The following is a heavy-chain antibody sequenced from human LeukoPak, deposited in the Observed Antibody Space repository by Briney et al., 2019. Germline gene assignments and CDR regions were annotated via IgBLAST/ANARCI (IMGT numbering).Heavy chain of an antibody. V-gene: IGHV3-23*01. CDR1: GLIFSNFA. CDR2: ITSGFSP. Sequence: GGSLSLSCTASGLIFSNFAMTWVRQAPGKGLEWVSTITSGFSPFYADSVKGRFIISRDNSQNTFHLQMNSLRAEDTAVYYCAKDYSDLRVADVFFEYWGQGTQVTVSS. J-gene: IGHJ4*02. D-gene: IGHD2-15*01. CDR3: AKDYSDLRVADVFFEY.